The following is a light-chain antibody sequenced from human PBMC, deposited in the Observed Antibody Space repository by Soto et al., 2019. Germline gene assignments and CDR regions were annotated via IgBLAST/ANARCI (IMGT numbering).Light chain of an antibody. CDR1: QSISSW. CDR2: DAS. V-gene: IGKV1-5*01. CDR3: QQYNSYSLT. Sequence: DIQMTQSPSTLSASVGDRVNITCRASQSISSWLAWYQQKPGKAPKLLIYDASSLESGVPSRFSGSGSGTEFTLTISSLQPDDFATYYCQQYNSYSLTFSGGTKVDIK. J-gene: IGKJ4*01.